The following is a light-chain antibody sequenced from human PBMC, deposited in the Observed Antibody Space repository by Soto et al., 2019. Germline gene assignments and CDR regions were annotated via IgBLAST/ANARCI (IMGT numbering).Light chain of an antibody. CDR2: RIS. V-gene: IGKV3-20*01. Sequence: ETVLTQSPGTLSMSPGETATLSCRASHTLGRNYLAWYQQKPGQAPRLLIPRISIRAAGISDRFSGSASGTDFTLTIRRLEPEDFAIYYCQQYDNCPQTFGQGTRVDIK. CDR3: QQYDNCPQT. J-gene: IGKJ1*01. CDR1: HTLGRNY.